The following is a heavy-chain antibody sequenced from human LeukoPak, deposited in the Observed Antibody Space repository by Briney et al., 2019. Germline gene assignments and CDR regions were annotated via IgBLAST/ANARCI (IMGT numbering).Heavy chain of an antibody. D-gene: IGHD3-9*01. Sequence: PGGSLRLSCAASGFTFSSYAMSWVRQAPGEGLEWVSTISGSGDNTYYADSVKGRFTFSRDNSKSTLYLQMNSLRAEDTAVYYCAKVLSLLRFFDWYLDYWGQGTLVTVSS. CDR2: ISGSGDNT. CDR1: GFTFSSYA. CDR3: AKVLSLLRFFDWYLDY. V-gene: IGHV3-23*01. J-gene: IGHJ4*02.